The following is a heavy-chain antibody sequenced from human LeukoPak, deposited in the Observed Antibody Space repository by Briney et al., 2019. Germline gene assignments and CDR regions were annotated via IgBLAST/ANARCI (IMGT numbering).Heavy chain of an antibody. CDR1: GGSFSGYY. D-gene: IGHD2-15*01. Sequence: SETLSLTCAVYGGSFSGYYWSWIRQPPGKGLEWIGEINHSGSTNYNPSLKSRVTISIDKFKNQFSLKLRSVTAADTAVYYCARGYCSGGSCYSYYYYNYMDVWGKGTTVTVSS. CDR3: ARGYCSGGSCYSYYYYNYMDV. J-gene: IGHJ6*03. CDR2: INHSGST. V-gene: IGHV4-34*01.